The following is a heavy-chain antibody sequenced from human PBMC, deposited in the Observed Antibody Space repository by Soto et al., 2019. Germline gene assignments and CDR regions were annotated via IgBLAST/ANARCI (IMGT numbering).Heavy chain of an antibody. CDR3: VKQAHGLDGVAFDY. Sequence: GGSLRLCCSASGFIFSESTIYWVRQVPGKGLEAISAVSTSGRSTYYADSVKDRFTISRDNSKNTLFLQMGSLRPEDTAIYYCVKQAHGLDGVAFDYWGQGTQVTVSS. V-gene: IGHV3-64D*06. J-gene: IGHJ4*02. D-gene: IGHD2-15*01. CDR2: VSTSGRST. CDR1: GFIFSEST.